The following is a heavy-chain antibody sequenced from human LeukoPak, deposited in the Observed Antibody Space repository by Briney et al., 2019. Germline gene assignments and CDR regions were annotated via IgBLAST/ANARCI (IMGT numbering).Heavy chain of an antibody. V-gene: IGHV3-23*01. CDR2: ISDSGGDT. D-gene: IGHD1-1*01. Sequence: PGGSLRLSCAASGFSFSSYAMTWLRQAPGKGLEWVSAISDSGGDTDYADSVKGRFTISRDNSMNTLFLQMNSLRAEDTAVYYCARLSGSALTTSRVLHYWGQGTLVTVSA. J-gene: IGHJ4*02. CDR1: GFSFSSYA. CDR3: ARLSGSALTTSRVLHY.